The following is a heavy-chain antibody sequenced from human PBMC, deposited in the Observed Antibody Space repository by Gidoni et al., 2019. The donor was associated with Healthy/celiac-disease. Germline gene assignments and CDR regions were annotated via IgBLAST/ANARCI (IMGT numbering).Heavy chain of an antibody. CDR2: MNPNSGNT. J-gene: IGHJ4*02. V-gene: IGHV1-8*01. CDR1: GYTFTSYD. D-gene: IGHD2-15*01. Sequence: QVQLVQSGAEVKKPGASVKVSCKASGYTFTSYDINGVRQATGQGLEWMGWMNPNSGNTGDAQKFQGRVTMTRNTSISTAYMELSSLRSEDTAVYYCARGLKRGYCSGGSCYRIDYWGQGTLVTVSS. CDR3: ARGLKRGYCSGGSCYRIDY.